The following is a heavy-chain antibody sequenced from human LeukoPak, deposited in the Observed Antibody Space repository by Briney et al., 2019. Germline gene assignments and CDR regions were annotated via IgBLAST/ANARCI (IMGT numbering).Heavy chain of an antibody. Sequence: PSETLSLTCTVSGGSISNYYWSWIRQPAGKGLEWIGHIHTSGTTNYNPSLKSRVAISVDTSKNQFSLKVTSMTAAGTAVYYCARFLPDLWGRGTLVTVSS. CDR2: IHTSGTT. CDR3: ARFLPDL. J-gene: IGHJ2*01. CDR1: GGSISNYY. V-gene: IGHV4-4*07.